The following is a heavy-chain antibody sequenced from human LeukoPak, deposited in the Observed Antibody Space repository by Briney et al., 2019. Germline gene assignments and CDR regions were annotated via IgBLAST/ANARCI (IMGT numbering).Heavy chain of an antibody. V-gene: IGHV4-59*08. Sequence: KPSETLSLTCAVYGGSFSGYYWSWIRQPPGKGLEWIGYIYYSGSTNYNPSLKSRVTISVDTSKNQFSLKLSSVTAADTAVYYCARHRDYDSPPPFDLWGRGTLVTVSS. D-gene: IGHD3-22*01. CDR2: IYYSGST. CDR3: ARHRDYDSPPPFDL. J-gene: IGHJ2*01. CDR1: GGSFSGYY.